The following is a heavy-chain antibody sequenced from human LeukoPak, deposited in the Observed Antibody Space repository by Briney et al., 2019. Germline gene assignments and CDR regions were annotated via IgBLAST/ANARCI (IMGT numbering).Heavy chain of an antibody. Sequence: PGGSLRLSCAASGFTFSNAWMSWVRQAPGKGLEWVGRIKSKTDGGTTDYAAPVKGRFTISRDDSKNTLYLQMNSLKTEDTAVYYCTTDRGYCSSTSCYAYAFDIWGQGTMVTVSS. V-gene: IGHV3-15*01. CDR2: IKSKTDGGTT. CDR1: GFTFSNAW. CDR3: TTDRGYCSSTSCYAYAFDI. D-gene: IGHD2-2*01. J-gene: IGHJ3*02.